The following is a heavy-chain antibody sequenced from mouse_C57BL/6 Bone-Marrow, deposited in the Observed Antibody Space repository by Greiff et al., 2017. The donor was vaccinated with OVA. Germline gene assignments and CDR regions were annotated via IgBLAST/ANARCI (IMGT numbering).Heavy chain of an antibody. CDR1: GYTFTSYW. D-gene: IGHD1-1*01. J-gene: IGHJ2*01. CDR2: IHPNSGST. Sequence: QVQLQQPGAELVKPGASVKLSCKASGYTFTSYWMHWVKQRPGQGLEWIGMIHPNSGSTNYNEKFKSKATLTVDKSSSTAYMQLSSLTSEDSAVYYCAPYYGSSYGYFDYWGQGTTLTVSS. V-gene: IGHV1-64*01. CDR3: APYYGSSYGYFDY.